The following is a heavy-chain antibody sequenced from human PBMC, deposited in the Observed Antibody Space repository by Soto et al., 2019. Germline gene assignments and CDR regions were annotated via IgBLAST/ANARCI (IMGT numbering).Heavy chain of an antibody. CDR2: IYYSGST. V-gene: IGHV4-30-4*01. J-gene: IGHJ3*02. Sequence: SGTLSLTCTVSGGSLSRGDYYWGWVRPPPGEGLEWIGYIYYSGSTYYNPSLKSRVTISVDTSKNQFSLRLSSVTAADTAVYYCARAAKTYYYDSSGYYYAFDIWGQGTMVTVSS. D-gene: IGHD3-22*01. CDR1: GGSLSRGDYY. CDR3: ARAAKTYYYDSSGYYYAFDI.